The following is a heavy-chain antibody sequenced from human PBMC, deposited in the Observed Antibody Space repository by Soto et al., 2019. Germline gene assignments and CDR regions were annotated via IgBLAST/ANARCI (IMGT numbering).Heavy chain of an antibody. J-gene: IGHJ4*02. Sequence: SDTLSLTCAVYGGSFSGYYWTWIRQPPGTGLKWIGEINHSGSTNYNPSLKSRVTISVDTSKNQFSLKLASVTAADTAVYYCARDKITGLFDYWGQGTLVTVSS. CDR2: INHSGST. D-gene: IGHD2-8*02. CDR1: GGSFSGYY. CDR3: ARDKITGLFDY. V-gene: IGHV4-34*01.